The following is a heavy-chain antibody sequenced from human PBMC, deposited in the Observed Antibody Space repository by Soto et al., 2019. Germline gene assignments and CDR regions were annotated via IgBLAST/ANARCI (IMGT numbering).Heavy chain of an antibody. Sequence: QVQLQQWGAGLLKPSETLSLTWAVYGGSFSGYYWSWIRQPPRKGLEWIGEINHSGSTNYNPSLKSRVTISVYTSKNQFSLKLSSVTAADTAVYYCAIVTGLYYYGMDVWGQGTTVTVSS. V-gene: IGHV4-34*01. CDR2: INHSGST. CDR3: AIVTGLYYYGMDV. J-gene: IGHJ6*02. CDR1: GGSFSGYY.